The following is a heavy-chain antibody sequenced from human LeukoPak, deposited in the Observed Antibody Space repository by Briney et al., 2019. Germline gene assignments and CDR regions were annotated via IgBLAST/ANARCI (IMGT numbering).Heavy chain of an antibody. J-gene: IGHJ4*02. CDR2: IYHSGST. CDR1: GYSISSGYY. Sequence: PSETLSLTCTVSGYSISSGYYWGWIRPPPGKGLEWIGSIYHSGSTYYNPSLKSRVTKSVNTSKTQFSLKLSSVTAADTAVYYCARAFFFSSEVVVITYFDYWDQGTLVTVSS. V-gene: IGHV4-38-2*02. D-gene: IGHD3-22*01. CDR3: ARAFFFSSEVVVITYFDY.